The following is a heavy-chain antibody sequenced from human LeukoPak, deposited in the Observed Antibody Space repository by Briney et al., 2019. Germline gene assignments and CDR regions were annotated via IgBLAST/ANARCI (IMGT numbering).Heavy chain of an antibody. CDR3: SRGCTSTACPSHA. J-gene: IGHJ5*02. CDR1: GFTFSSSW. D-gene: IGHD2-8*01. CDR2: INIDGWT. V-gene: IGHV3-74*01. Sequence: GGSLRFSCVGSGFTFSSSWMHWVRQSPGKGLVWVSRINIDGWTAYADAVNGRFTISRDNARNTVYLQMNRLRAEDTAVYYCSRGCTSTACPSHAWGQGTLVTVSS.